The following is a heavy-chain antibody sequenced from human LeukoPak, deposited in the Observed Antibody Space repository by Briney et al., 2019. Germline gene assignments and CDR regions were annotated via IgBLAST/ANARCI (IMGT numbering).Heavy chain of an antibody. V-gene: IGHV4-59*01. CDR2: IYYSGST. D-gene: IGHD2-8*01. CDR1: GGSFSGYY. Sequence: SETLSLTCAVYGGSFSGYYWSWIRQPPGKRLEWIGHIYYSGSTNYNPSLKSRVTISVDTSKNQISLNLRSVTAADTAVYYCARGSDGDYTDYWGQGTLVTVSS. J-gene: IGHJ4*02. CDR3: ARGSDGDYTDY.